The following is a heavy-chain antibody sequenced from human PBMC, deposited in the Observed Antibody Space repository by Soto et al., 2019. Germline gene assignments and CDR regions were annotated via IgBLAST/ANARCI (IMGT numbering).Heavy chain of an antibody. CDR2: ISGSGGST. J-gene: IGHJ6*02. CDR3: AGRYGDYDVPYYYYGMDV. CDR1: GFTFSSYA. D-gene: IGHD4-17*01. V-gene: IGHV3-23*01. Sequence: EVQLLESGGGLVEPGGSLRLSCAASGFTFSSYAMSWVRQAPGKGLEWVSAISGSGGSTYYADSVKGRFTISRDNSKNTLSLQMNSLRAEDTAVYYCAGRYGDYDVPYYYYGMDVWGQGTTVTVSS.